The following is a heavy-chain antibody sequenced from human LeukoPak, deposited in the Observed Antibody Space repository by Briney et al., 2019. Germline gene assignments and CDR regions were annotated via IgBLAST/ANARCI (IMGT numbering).Heavy chain of an antibody. V-gene: IGHV4-31*03. Sequence: SETLSLTCTVSGGSISSGDYYWSRIRQYPGKGLEWIGYIYYRGDTYYNPSLKSRVAISLDSSNNQFSLKLSSVTAADSAVYYCARDSSRSRFYYDTTGYRIDAFDIWGHGTMVTVSS. CDR1: GGSISSGDYY. CDR3: ARDSSRSRFYYDTTGYRIDAFDI. CDR2: IYYRGDT. D-gene: IGHD3-22*01. J-gene: IGHJ3*02.